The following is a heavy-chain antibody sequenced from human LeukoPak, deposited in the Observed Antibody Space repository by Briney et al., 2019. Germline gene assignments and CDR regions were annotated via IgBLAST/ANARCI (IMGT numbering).Heavy chain of an antibody. CDR1: GFTFSSYG. V-gene: IGHV3-30*02. Sequence: GGSLRLSCAASGFTFSSYGMHWVRQAPGKGLEWVAFIRYDGSNKYYVDSVKGRFTISRDISKNTLYLQMNSLRAEDTAVYYCANAQLHPWGQGTLVTVSS. D-gene: IGHD2-2*01. CDR3: ANAQLHP. J-gene: IGHJ5*02. CDR2: IRYDGSNK.